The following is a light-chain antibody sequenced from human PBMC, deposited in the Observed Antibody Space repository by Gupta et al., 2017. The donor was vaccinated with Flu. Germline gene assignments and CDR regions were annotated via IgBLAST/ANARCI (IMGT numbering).Light chain of an antibody. V-gene: IGKV1-39*01. CDR3: QQTYTNPPSLT. Sequence: SLSASVGDTITLSCRGRQSVSSYLNWYQQKPGHAPSLLIYAASSLQSGVPSTFSGSGCVTDFTLTITSRQPEDVATYYCQQTYTNPPSLTFGGGTKVEI. CDR1: QSVSSY. CDR2: AAS. J-gene: IGKJ4*01.